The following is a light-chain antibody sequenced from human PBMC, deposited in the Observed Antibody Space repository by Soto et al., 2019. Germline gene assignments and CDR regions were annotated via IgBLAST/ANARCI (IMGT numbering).Light chain of an antibody. V-gene: IGLV2-8*01. CDR3: SSYAGSNNFGV. CDR1: SSDVGAYNY. CDR2: EVS. Sequence: QSVLTQPPSASGSPGQSVTISCTGTSSDVGAYNYVSWYQQHPGKVPRLMIYEVSKRPSGVPDRFSGSKSGNTASLTVSGLQAEDEADYYCSSYAGSNNFGVFGTGTKLTVL. J-gene: IGLJ1*01.